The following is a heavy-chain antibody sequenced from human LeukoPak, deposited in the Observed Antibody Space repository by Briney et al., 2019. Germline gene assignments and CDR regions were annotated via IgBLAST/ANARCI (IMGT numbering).Heavy chain of an antibody. V-gene: IGHV5-51*01. CDR1: GYTFTSYW. D-gene: IGHD6-19*01. CDR2: IYPGDSDT. Sequence: GESLKISCKGSGYTFTSYWIGWVRQMPGKGLEWMWIIYPGDSDTRYSPSFQGQVSISVDKSISTAYLQWTSLKASDTAMYYCARRGSGWYVDYWGQGTLVTVSS. J-gene: IGHJ4*02. CDR3: ARRGSGWYVDY.